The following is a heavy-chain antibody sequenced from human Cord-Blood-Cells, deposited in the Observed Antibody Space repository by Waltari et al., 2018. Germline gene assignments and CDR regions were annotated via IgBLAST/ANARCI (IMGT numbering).Heavy chain of an antibody. CDR2: IYPGDSDT. J-gene: IGHJ6*03. CDR1: GYSFTSYW. D-gene: IGHD3-9*01. CDR3: ARQPLYDGTKFWKYYYYYMDV. V-gene: IGHV5-51*01. Sequence: EVQLVQSGAEEKKPGESLKISCKGSGYSFTSYWIGWVRQMPGKGLDWMGIIYPGDSDTRYSPSFQGQVTISADKSISTAYLQWSSLKASDTAMYYCARQPLYDGTKFWKYYYYYMDVWGKGTTVTVSS.